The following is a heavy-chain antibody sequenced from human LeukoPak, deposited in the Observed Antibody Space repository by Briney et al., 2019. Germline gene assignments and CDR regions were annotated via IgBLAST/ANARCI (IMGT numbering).Heavy chain of an antibody. CDR1: GGTFSSYA. CDR2: IIPIFGTA. J-gene: IGHJ5*02. CDR3: ARAGPTIFGVVISGWFDP. Sequence: SVKVSCKASGGTFSSYAISWVRQAPGQGLEWMGGIIPIFGTANYAQKFQGRVTITTDESTSTAYMELSSLRSGDTAVYYCARAGPTIFGVVISGWFDPWGQGTLVTVSS. V-gene: IGHV1-69*05. D-gene: IGHD3-3*01.